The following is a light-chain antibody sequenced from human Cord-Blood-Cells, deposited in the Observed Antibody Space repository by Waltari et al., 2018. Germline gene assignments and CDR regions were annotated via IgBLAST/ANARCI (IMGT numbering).Light chain of an antibody. V-gene: IGKV4-1*01. CDR3: QQYYSTPIT. CDR2: WAS. Sequence: DIVMTQSPDSLAVSLGERATINCKSTQSVLYSSNNKNYLAWYQQKPGQPPKLLMYWASTRESGVPDRFSGSWSGTDFTLTISSLQAEDVAVYYCQQYYSTPITFGGGTKVEIK. CDR1: QSVLYSSNNKNY. J-gene: IGKJ4*01.